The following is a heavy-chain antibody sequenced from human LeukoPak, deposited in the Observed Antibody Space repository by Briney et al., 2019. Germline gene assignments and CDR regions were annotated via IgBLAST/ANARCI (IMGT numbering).Heavy chain of an antibody. D-gene: IGHD3-10*01. J-gene: IGHJ5*02. CDR3: ARFHYYGSGSYWVVRDWFDP. V-gene: IGHV1-18*04. Sequence: ASVKVSCKTSGYTFTRHYIHWVRQAPGQGLEWMGWISAYNGNTNYAQKLQGRVTMTTDTSTSTAYMERRSLRSDDTAVYYCARFHYYGSGSYWVVRDWFDPWGQGTLVTVSS. CDR1: GYTFTRHY. CDR2: ISAYNGNT.